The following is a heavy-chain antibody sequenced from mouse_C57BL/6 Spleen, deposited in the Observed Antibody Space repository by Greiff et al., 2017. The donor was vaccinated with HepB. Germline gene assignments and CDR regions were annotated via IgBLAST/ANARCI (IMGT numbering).Heavy chain of an antibody. V-gene: IGHV1-76*01. Sequence: VKVVESGAELVRPGASVKLSCKASGYTFTDYYINWVKQRPGQGLEWIARIYPGSGNTYYNEKFKGKATLTAEKSSSTAYMQLSSLTSEDSAVYFCARGGKRDYYGSSFDYWGQGTTLTVSS. CDR2: IYPGSGNT. D-gene: IGHD1-1*01. CDR1: GYTFTDYY. CDR3: ARGGKRDYYGSSFDY. J-gene: IGHJ2*01.